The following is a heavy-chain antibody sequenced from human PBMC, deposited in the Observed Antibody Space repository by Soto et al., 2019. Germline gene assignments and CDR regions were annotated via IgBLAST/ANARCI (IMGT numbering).Heavy chain of an antibody. CDR3: APRPAGGPGFFFDY. CDR2: IYWDDDK. CDR1: GFSLTTSGVS. D-gene: IGHD6-13*01. Sequence: QITLKESGPTLVKPTQTLTLTCTFSGFSLTTSGVSVGWIRQPPGKALEWLALIYWDDDKRYSPSLKTKLTNTQDTSKNQVVLTMTNLDPGDTATYFCAPRPAGGPGFFFDYWGQGTLVTVSS. J-gene: IGHJ4*02. V-gene: IGHV2-5*02.